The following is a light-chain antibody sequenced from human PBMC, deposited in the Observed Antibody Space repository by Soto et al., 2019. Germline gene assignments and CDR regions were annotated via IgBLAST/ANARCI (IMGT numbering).Light chain of an antibody. V-gene: IGKV3-20*01. J-gene: IGKJ2*01. Sequence: EIVLTQSPGTLSLSPGGXATLSSRASQSVTGTNLAWYQQRAGQAPRLIIYDAVRRATGIPDRFSGSGSGTDCTLTISRLEPEDFAVYYCHQYGSSLGTFGQGTKVDIK. CDR2: DAV. CDR1: QSVTGTN. CDR3: HQYGSSLGT.